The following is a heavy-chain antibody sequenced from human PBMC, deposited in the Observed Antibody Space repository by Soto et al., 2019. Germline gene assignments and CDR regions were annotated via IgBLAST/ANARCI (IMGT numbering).Heavy chain of an antibody. CDR1: GFNFSHAW. D-gene: IGHD2-15*01. CDR2: IKSKADGETK. CDR3: CVVKRLDQYSTSGYWFDP. Sequence: GGSLRLSHAASGFNFSHAWMIWVRQAPGKGLEWVGRIKSKADGETKDYGAPVRGRFTISRDDAKDTLYLQMNSLRIEDTAVYYCCVVKRLDQYSTSGYWFDPWGQGTLVTVSS. V-gene: IGHV3-15*01. J-gene: IGHJ5*02.